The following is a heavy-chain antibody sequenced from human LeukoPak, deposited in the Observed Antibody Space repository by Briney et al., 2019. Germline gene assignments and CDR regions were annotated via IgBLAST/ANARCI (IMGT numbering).Heavy chain of an antibody. CDR1: GFIFSTYW. CDR2: IKQDGSEK. D-gene: IGHD3-10*01. CDR3: AILRDY. J-gene: IGHJ4*02. V-gene: IGHV3-7*05. Sequence: GGSLRLSCAASGFIFSTYWVNWVRQAPGKGREWVARIKQDGSEKNGDSVKGRFTISRDNANNSIYLQMNSLRADDTAVYYCAILRDYWGQGILVTVSS.